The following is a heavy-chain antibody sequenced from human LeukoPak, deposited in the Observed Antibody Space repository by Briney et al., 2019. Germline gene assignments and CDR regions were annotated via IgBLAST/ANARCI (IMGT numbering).Heavy chain of an antibody. CDR2: ISADSGDR. J-gene: IGHJ6*02. CDR1: GGTFSSYG. CDR3: ASGSYLWGGMDV. D-gene: IGHD1-26*01. V-gene: IGHV1-18*01. Sequence: ASVKVSCKASGGTFSSYGISWVRQAPGQGLEWMGWISADSGDRYYAQNFQHRVTMTTDTSTTTGYMELRSLRSDDTAVYYCASGSYLWGGMDVWGQGTTVTVSS.